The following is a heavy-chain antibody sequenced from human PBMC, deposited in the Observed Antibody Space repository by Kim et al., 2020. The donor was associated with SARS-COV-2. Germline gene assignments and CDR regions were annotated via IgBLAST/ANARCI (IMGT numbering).Heavy chain of an antibody. D-gene: IGHD3-10*01. CDR3: AKDLLYVPGRGYFDS. V-gene: IGHV3-23*01. J-gene: IGHJ4*02. Sequence: AGSVRGRFTISRDNSKNTLYLRMDSLGVEDTAVYYCAKDLLYVPGRGYFDSWGQGVLVTVSS.